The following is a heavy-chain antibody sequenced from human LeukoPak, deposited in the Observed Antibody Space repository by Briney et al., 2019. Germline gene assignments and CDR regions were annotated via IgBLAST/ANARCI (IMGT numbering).Heavy chain of an antibody. V-gene: IGHV3-23*01. Sequence: GGPLRLSCAASGFTFSSYAMSWVRQAPGKGLEWVSAISGSGGSTYYADSVKGRFTISRDNSKNTLYLQMNSLRAEDTALYYCAKGEVAAFYGMDVWGQGTTVTVSS. J-gene: IGHJ6*02. CDR1: GFTFSSYA. D-gene: IGHD2-15*01. CDR2: ISGSGGST. CDR3: AKGEVAAFYGMDV.